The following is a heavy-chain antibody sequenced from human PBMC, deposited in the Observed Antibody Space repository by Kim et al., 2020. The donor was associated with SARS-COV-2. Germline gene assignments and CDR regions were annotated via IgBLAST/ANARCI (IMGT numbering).Heavy chain of an antibody. CDR3: ARGFCGSATCYTGGTYLDD. J-gene: IGHJ4*02. Sequence: GGSLRLSCAASGFSFSTYGMHWVRQAPGKGLEWVARIWYDGSNTYYADSVKGRFTISRDNSKNTLFLQMTSLRVDDTAVYFCARGFCGSATCYTGGTYLDDWGQGTLVTVSS. V-gene: IGHV3-33*01. CDR2: IWYDGSNT. D-gene: IGHD2-2*02. CDR1: GFSFSTYG.